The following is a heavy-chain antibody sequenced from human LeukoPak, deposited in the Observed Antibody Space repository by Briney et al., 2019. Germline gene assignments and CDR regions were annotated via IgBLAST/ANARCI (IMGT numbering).Heavy chain of an antibody. CDR3: ARGRRLGWFDP. J-gene: IGHJ5*02. Sequence: PSETLSLTCAVYGGSFSGYYWSWIRQPPGKGLEWIGEINHSGSTNYNPSLKSRVTISVDKSKNQFSLKLSSVTAADTAVYYCARGRRLGWFDPWGQGTLVTVSS. CDR1: GGSFSGYY. CDR2: INHSGST. V-gene: IGHV4-34*01. D-gene: IGHD3-9*01.